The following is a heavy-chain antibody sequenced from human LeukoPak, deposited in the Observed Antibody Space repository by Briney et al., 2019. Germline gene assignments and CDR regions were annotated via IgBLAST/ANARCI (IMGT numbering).Heavy chain of an antibody. J-gene: IGHJ5*02. V-gene: IGHV6-1*01. CDR2: THYRSKWYN. D-gene: IGHD6-6*01. CDR1: GDRVSSKSAT. Sequence: SQTLPLTCAISGDRVSSKSATWNWIRQSPSRGLEWLGRTHYRSKWYNDYAVSVKSRITINPDTSKNQFSLQLDSVTPEDTAVYYCARADLEEQLRWFDPWGQGTLVTVSS. CDR3: ARADLEEQLRWFDP.